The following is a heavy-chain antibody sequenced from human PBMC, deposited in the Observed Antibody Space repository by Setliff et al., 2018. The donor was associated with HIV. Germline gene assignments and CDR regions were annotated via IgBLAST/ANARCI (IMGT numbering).Heavy chain of an antibody. CDR1: GFNFRSYP. V-gene: IGHV3-74*01. CDR2: IDSDESTT. Sequence: PGGSLRLSCLGSGFNFRSYPMHWVRQAPGKGLVWVARIDSDESTTISADSLKGRFTISRDNAKNTLYLQMNSLRAEDTAVYYCARVEVAGEGVDYWGQGTLVTVSS. J-gene: IGHJ4*02. D-gene: IGHD6-19*01. CDR3: ARVEVAGEGVDY.